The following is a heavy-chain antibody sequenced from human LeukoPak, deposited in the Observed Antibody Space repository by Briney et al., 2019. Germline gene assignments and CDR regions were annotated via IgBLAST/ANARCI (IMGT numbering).Heavy chain of an antibody. CDR1: GSTFSSYA. V-gene: IGHV3-23*01. D-gene: IGHD5-12*01. Sequence: GGSLRLSCAASGSTFSSYAMTWVRQAPGKGLEGVSSISATGSSTYYADSVKGRFTISRDNSKNTLYLQMNSLRAEDTAFCYCAKDVGYSAYDRPPLWFGSWGQGTLVTVSS. CDR3: AKDVGYSAYDRPPLWFGS. J-gene: IGHJ5*01. CDR2: ISATGSST.